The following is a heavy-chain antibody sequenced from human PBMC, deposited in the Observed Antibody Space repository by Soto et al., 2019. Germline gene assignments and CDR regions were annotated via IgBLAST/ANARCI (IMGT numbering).Heavy chain of an antibody. CDR1: GFTFCSYS. J-gene: IGHJ6*03. Sequence: GGSLRLSLAASGFTFCSYSLSWVPPAPGKGLEWVSAISGSGGSTYYADSVKGRFTISRDNSKNTLYLQMNSLRAEDTAVYYCAKAPYGDYQYMDVWAKGTTVTVSS. CDR2: ISGSGGST. D-gene: IGHD4-17*01. CDR3: AKAPYGDYQYMDV. V-gene: IGHV3-23*01.